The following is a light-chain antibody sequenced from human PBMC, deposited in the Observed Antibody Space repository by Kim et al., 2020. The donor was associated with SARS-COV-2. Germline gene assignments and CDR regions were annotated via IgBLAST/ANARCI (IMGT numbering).Light chain of an antibody. CDR1: QSVSSY. CDR2: GAS. V-gene: IGKV3-15*01. Sequence: SPGERATLSCRASQSVSSYLAWYQQKPGQAPRLLIYGASTRATGIPARFSGSGSGTEFTLTISSLQSEDFAVYYCQQHSNWPPRTFGEGTKVEIK. CDR3: QQHSNWPPRT. J-gene: IGKJ4*02.